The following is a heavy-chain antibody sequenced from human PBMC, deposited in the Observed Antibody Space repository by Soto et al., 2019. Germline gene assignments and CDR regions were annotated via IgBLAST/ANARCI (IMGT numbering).Heavy chain of an antibody. CDR1: GFSFSSYG. V-gene: IGHV3-30*18. Sequence: QVQLVESGGGVVQPGRFLRLSCAASGFSFSSYGMHWVRQAPGKGLEWVAVISYDGSNEHYADSVKGRFTISRDNSKDTVYLQMNSLRAEDTAVYYCAKDTYYYDSSGYYIFDYWGQGTPVTVSS. D-gene: IGHD3-22*01. CDR2: ISYDGSNE. J-gene: IGHJ4*02. CDR3: AKDTYYYDSSGYYIFDY.